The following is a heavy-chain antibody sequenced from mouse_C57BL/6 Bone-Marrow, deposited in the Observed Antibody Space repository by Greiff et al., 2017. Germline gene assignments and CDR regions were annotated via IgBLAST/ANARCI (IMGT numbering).Heavy chain of an antibody. CDR2: INPYNGGT. D-gene: IGHD1-1*01. Sequence: EVQLQQSGPVLVKPGASVKMSCKASGYTFTDYYMNWVKQSHGKSLEWIGVINPYNGGTSYNQKFKGKATLTVDKSSSTAYMELNSLTSEDSAVYYCARWDYDGSSYNYWGQGTTLTVSA. V-gene: IGHV1-19*01. CDR1: GYTFTDYY. CDR3: ARWDYDGSSYNY. J-gene: IGHJ2*01.